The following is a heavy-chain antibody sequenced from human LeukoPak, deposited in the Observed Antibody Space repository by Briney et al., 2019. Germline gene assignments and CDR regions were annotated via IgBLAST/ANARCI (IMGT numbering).Heavy chain of an antibody. Sequence: SETLSLTCTVSGGSISSSSYYWGWIRQPPGKGLEWIGSIYYSGSTYYNPSLKSRVTISVDTSKNQFSLKLSSVTAADTAVYYCARRWDPRVRGAFDIWGQGTMVTVSS. CDR3: ARRWDPRVRGAFDI. CDR2: IYYSGST. V-gene: IGHV4-39*01. CDR1: GGSISSSSYY. J-gene: IGHJ3*02. D-gene: IGHD1-26*01.